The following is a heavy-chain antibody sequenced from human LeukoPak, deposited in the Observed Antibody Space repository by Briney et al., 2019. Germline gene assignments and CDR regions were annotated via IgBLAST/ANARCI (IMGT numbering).Heavy chain of an antibody. V-gene: IGHV1-8*01. D-gene: IGHD3-10*01. CDR2: MNPNSGNT. CDR3: ARDFYYYGSGSYYNDHWFDP. J-gene: IGHJ5*02. CDR1: GYTFTSYD. Sequence: ASVKVSCKASGYTFTSYDINWVRQATGQGLEWMGWMNPNSGNTGYAQKFQGRVTMTRNTSISTAYMELSSLRSEDTAVYYCARDFYYYGSGSYYNDHWFDPWGQGTLVTVSS.